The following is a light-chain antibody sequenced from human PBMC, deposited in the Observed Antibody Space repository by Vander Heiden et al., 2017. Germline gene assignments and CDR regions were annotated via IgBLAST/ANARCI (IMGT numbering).Light chain of an antibody. CDR3: AAWDTTLSAVV. V-gene: IGLV1-51*01. J-gene: IGLJ2*01. CDR2: DNN. Sequence: QSVLTQPPSVSAAPGQQVTISCSGSNSDIGTNLVSWYQHLPGTAPKLLIYDNNKRPSGIPDRISGSKSGTSATLGITGLQTGDEADYYCAAWDTTLSAVVFGGGTKLTVL. CDR1: NSDIGTNL.